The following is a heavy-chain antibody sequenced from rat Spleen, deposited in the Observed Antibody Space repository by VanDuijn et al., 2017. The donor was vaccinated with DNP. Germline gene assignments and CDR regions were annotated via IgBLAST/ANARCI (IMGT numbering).Heavy chain of an antibody. J-gene: IGHJ2*01. CDR2: INTNGGTI. Sequence: EVQLVESGGDLVQPGGSMRLSCAASGFAFSSFPMTWVRQAPTMALEWVTTINTNGGTIYYRDSVKGRFTISRDNAKNTLYLQMNSLRSEDTATYYCSITESDYWGQGVMVTVSS. V-gene: IGHV5-46*01. CDR1: GFAFSSFP. D-gene: IGHD1-11*01. CDR3: SITESDY.